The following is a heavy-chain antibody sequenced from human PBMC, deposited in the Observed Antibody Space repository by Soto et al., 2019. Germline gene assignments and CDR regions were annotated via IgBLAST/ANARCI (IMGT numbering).Heavy chain of an antibody. CDR3: ASRLNWNDDAFDI. CDR1: GYSFTSYW. J-gene: IGHJ3*02. V-gene: IGHV5-10-1*01. CDR2: IDPSDSYT. Sequence: KISCKGSGYSFTSYWISWVRQMPGKGLEWMGRIDPSDSYTNYSPSFQGHVTISADKSISTAYLQWSSLKASDTAMYYCASRLNWNDDAFDIWGQGTMVTVSS. D-gene: IGHD1-1*01.